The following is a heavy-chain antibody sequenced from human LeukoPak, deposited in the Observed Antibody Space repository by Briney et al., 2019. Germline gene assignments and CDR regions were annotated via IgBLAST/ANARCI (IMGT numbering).Heavy chain of an antibody. D-gene: IGHD5-18*01. CDR3: ATHTAMATN. CDR2: VHLDGRT. Sequence: SETLSLTCGVSGGSITTTNWWTWVRQPPGKGLEWIGEVHLDGRTNYNPSLESRLTISVDLSENHISLRLTSVTAADTAVYYCATHTAMATNWGQGTLVTVSS. CDR1: GGSITTTNW. J-gene: IGHJ4*02. V-gene: IGHV4-4*02.